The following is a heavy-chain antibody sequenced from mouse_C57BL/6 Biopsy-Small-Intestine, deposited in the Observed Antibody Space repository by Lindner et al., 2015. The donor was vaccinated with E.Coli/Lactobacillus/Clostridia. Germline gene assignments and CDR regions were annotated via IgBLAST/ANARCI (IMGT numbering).Heavy chain of an antibody. CDR3: ARGYGSSFAY. D-gene: IGHD1-1*01. V-gene: IGHV1-66*01. CDR1: GYSFTTYY. CDR2: IFPGRDNT. J-gene: IGHJ3*01. Sequence: VQLQESGPELVKPGASAKISCKASGYSFTTYYIHWVKQRPGQGREWIGWIFPGRDNTNYNENFKGKATLTADTSSSTAYMQLKSLTSEDSAVYYCARGYGSSFAYWGQGTLVTVSA.